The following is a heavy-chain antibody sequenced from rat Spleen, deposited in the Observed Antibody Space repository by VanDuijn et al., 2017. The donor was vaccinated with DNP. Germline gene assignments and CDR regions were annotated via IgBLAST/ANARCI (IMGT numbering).Heavy chain of an antibody. Sequence: QVQLKESGPGLVQPSQTLSLTCTVAGFSLTSYNVHWVRQPPGKGLEWMGVIWNTGGTRYNSVFKTRLSISRDTSKSQVFLKMDRLQTDDTAKYFCARQDSAYKGAMDAWGQGTSVTVSS. V-gene: IGHV2-41*01. CDR1: GFSLTSYN. CDR2: IWNTGGT. J-gene: IGHJ4*01. CDR3: ARQDSAYKGAMDA. D-gene: IGHD1-4*01.